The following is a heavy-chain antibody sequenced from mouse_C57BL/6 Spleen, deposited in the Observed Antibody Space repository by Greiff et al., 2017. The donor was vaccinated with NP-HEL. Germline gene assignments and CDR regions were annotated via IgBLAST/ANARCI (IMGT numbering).Heavy chain of an antibody. V-gene: IGHV1-54*01. Sequence: QVQLQQSGAELVRPGTSVKVSCKASGYAFTNYLIEWVKQRPGQGLEWIGVINPGSGGTNYNEKFKGKATLTADKSSSTAYMQLSSLTSEDSAVYFCARGGGPRPWFAYWGQGTLVTVSA. CDR3: ARGGGPRPWFAY. CDR2: INPGSGGT. J-gene: IGHJ3*01. CDR1: GYAFTNYL. D-gene: IGHD2-12*01.